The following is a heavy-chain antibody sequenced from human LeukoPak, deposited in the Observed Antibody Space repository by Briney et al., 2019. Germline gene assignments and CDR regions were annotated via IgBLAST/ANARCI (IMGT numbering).Heavy chain of an antibody. CDR1: GYTFTSYH. J-gene: IGHJ5*02. Sequence: ASVKVSCKASGYTFTSYHLHWVRQAPGQGLEWMGIINPSGGSPNYAQKFQGRVTMTTDTSTSTAYMELRSLRSDDTAVYYCARILLWFGELRDNWFDPWGQGTLVTVSS. V-gene: IGHV1-46*01. CDR3: ARILLWFGELRDNWFDP. CDR2: INPSGGSP. D-gene: IGHD3-10*01.